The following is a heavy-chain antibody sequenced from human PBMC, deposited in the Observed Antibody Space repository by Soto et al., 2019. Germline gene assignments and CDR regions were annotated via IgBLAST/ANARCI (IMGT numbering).Heavy chain of an antibody. Sequence: QVQLQASGPGLVKPSETLSLTCTVSGGSIRSYYWSWIRQPPGKGLEWIGYTHYSGSTNYNPSLKSRVTISVDTAKNQVSLKLSSVTAADTAVYYCARLATMVRGDSPSFDYWGQGTLVTVSS. CDR3: ARLATMVRGDSPSFDY. D-gene: IGHD3-10*01. CDR2: THYSGST. V-gene: IGHV4-59*01. J-gene: IGHJ4*02. CDR1: GGSIRSYY.